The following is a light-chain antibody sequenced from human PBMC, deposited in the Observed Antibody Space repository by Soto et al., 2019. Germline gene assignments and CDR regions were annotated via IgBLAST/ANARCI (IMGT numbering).Light chain of an antibody. CDR2: GNI. V-gene: IGLV1-40*01. CDR1: SSNIGAVYD. CDR3: QSYDSSLSGWV. Sequence: QSAVTQPPSVSGAPGQRVTISCTGSSSNIGAVYDVHWYQQLPGTAPKLLIYGNINRPSGVPGRFSGSKSGTSASLAITGLQAEDEADYYCQSYDSSLSGWVFGGGTKLTVL. J-gene: IGLJ3*02.